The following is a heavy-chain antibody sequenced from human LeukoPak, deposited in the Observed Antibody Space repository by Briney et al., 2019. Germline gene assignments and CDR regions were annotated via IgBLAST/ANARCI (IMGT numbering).Heavy chain of an antibody. CDR1: GFTFSGSA. Sequence: GGSLRLSCAASGFTFSGSAMHWVRQASGKGLEWVSGISGSGHRTYYADSVKGRFTISRDNSKSTLYLQMNSLRADDTAVYYCARVSSMLRGPLVIYYFDFWGQGTLVTVSS. D-gene: IGHD3-10*01. CDR3: ARVSSMLRGPLVIYYFDF. V-gene: IGHV3-23*01. J-gene: IGHJ4*02. CDR2: ISGSGHRT.